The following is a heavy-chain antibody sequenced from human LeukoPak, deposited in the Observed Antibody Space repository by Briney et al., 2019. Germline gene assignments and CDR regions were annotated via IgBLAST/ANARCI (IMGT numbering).Heavy chain of an antibody. CDR1: GGSISSGSYY. Sequence: PSETLSLTCTVSGGSISSGSYYWGWIRQPLGKGLEWIGSIYYSGSTYNSPSLKSRVTISVDTSKNQFSLKLSSVTAADTAVYYCAREARDIVEITTPDPDSMDVWGQGTTVTASS. CDR2: IYYSGST. V-gene: IGHV4-39*01. CDR3: AREARDIVEITTPDPDSMDV. D-gene: IGHD2-15*01. J-gene: IGHJ6*02.